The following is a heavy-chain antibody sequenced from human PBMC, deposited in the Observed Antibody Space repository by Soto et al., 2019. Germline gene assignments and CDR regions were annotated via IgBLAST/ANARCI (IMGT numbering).Heavy chain of an antibody. CDR1: GFTFSSYG. CDR2: ISYDGSNK. CDR3: EKDRLRSSRYFDL. Sequence: QVQLVESGGGVVQPGRSLRLSCAASGFTFSSYGMHWVRQAPGKGLEWVAVISYDGSNKYYADSVKGRFTISRDNSKNTLYLQMSSLRAEDTAVYYCEKDRLRSSRYFDLWGRGTLVTVSS. V-gene: IGHV3-30*18. J-gene: IGHJ2*01.